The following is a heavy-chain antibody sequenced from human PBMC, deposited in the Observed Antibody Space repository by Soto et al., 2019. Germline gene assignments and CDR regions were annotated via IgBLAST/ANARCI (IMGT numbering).Heavy chain of an antibody. CDR3: ARVGDIVVVGPWFDP. V-gene: IGHV1-18*01. D-gene: IGHD2-21*01. Sequence: ASVKVSCKASGGTFSSYAISWVRQAPGQGLEWMGSISADNGDTKSAQKFQGRVTMTTDTSANTGHMELRGLRYDDTAVYYCARVGDIVVVGPWFDPWGQGTLVTVS. CDR1: GGTFSSYA. J-gene: IGHJ5*02. CDR2: ISADNGDT.